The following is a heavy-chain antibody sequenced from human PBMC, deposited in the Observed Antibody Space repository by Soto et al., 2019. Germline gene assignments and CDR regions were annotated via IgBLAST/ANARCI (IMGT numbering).Heavy chain of an antibody. V-gene: IGHV1-18*01. Sequence: QVPLVQSGAEVKKPGASVKVSCKASGYTFTSYGISWVRQAPGQGLEWMGWISAYNGNTNYAQKLQGRVTITTDTPTSTAYMELRSRRPDDTAVYYCATDCSSTSCYLSRVNYDYYYYMDGWGKGTTVTVSS. CDR1: GYTFTSYG. CDR3: ATDCSSTSCYLSRVNYDYYYYMDG. J-gene: IGHJ6*03. D-gene: IGHD2-2*01. CDR2: ISAYNGNT.